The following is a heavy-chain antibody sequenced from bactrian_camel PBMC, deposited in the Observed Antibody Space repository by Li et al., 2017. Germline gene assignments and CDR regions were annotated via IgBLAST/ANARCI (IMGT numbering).Heavy chain of an antibody. CDR2: INSDGIT. V-gene: IGHV3S53*01. J-gene: IGHJ4*01. CDR1: GYAYSRNC. Sequence: HVQLVESGGGSVSAGGSLRLSCGISGYAYSRNCMAWFRQAPGKEREGVAAINSDGITNYADSVKGRFTISQDSAKNTLYLHMNNLKPEDTAMYYCAADRAPAPYYRGCTSHTVQVSDIHNSWGQGTQVTVS. D-gene: IGHD2*01. CDR3: AADRAPAPYYRGCTSHTVQVSDIHNS.